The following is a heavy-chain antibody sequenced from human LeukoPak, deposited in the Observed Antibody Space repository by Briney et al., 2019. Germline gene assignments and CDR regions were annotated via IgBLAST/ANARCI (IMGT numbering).Heavy chain of an antibody. CDR2: IYYSGST. CDR1: GGSISSYY. J-gene: IGHJ3*02. CDR3: ARLPGFRDAFDI. V-gene: IGHV4-59*08. Sequence: SESLSLTCTVSGGSISSYYWSWIRQPPGKGLEWTGYIYYSGSTNYNPSLKSRVTISVDTSKNQFSLKLSSVTAADTAVYYCARLPGFRDAFDIWGQGTMVTVSS.